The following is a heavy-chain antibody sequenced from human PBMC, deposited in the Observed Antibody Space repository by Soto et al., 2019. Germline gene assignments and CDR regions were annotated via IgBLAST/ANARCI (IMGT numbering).Heavy chain of an antibody. J-gene: IGHJ4*02. CDR1: GGSIGSGGYY. Sequence: QVQLQESGPGLVKPSQTLSLTCTVSGGSIGSGGYYWSWIRQHPGKGLEWIGYIYYSGSTYYNPSLKSRITISVDTSKNQFSLKLSSVAAADTAVYYCARYIVATTYYFDYWGQGTLVTVSS. CDR3: ARYIVATTYYFDY. D-gene: IGHD5-12*01. V-gene: IGHV4-31*03. CDR2: IYYSGST.